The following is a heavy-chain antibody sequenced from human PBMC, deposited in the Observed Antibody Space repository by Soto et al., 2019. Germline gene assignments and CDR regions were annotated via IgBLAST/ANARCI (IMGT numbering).Heavy chain of an antibody. CDR1: GYTFTSYG. J-gene: IGHJ5*02. CDR2: ISAYNGNT. V-gene: IGHV1-18*01. Sequence: GASVKVSCKASGYTFTSYGISWVRQAPGQGLERMGWISAYNGNTNYAQKLQGRVTMTTDTSTSTAYMELRSLRSDDTAVYYCARDPSPRGPYSSSWLWFDPWGQGTLVTVSS. D-gene: IGHD6-13*01. CDR3: ARDPSPRGPYSSSWLWFDP.